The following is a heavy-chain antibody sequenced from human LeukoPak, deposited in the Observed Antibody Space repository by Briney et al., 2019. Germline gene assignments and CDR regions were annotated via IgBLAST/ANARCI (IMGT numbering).Heavy chain of an antibody. CDR2: IYYSGST. V-gene: IGHV4-59*08. Sequence: RPSETLSLTCTVSGGSISSYYWSWIRQPPGKGLEWIGYIYYSGSTNYNPSLKSRVTISVDTSKNQFSLKLSSVTAADTAVYYCARHPSRQQLDLWDFDYWGQGTLVTVSS. J-gene: IGHJ4*02. CDR3: ARHPSRQQLDLWDFDY. CDR1: GGSISSYY. D-gene: IGHD6-13*01.